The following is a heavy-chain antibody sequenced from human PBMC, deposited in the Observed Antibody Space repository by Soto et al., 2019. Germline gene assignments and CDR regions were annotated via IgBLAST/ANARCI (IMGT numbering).Heavy chain of an antibody. CDR1: GGSISSGDYY. D-gene: IGHD3-3*01. V-gene: IGHV4-30-4*01. Sequence: QVQLQESGPGLVKPSQTLFVTCTVSGGSISSGDYYWSWIRQPPGKGLVWIGYISYSGSTYYNPSLNSRVIISLEMSKNQFSLKWRSVTAADTAVYYCARVTVIFVVVYSTYNWVDPWGQGTLVTVSS. CDR2: ISYSGST. CDR3: ARVTVIFVVVYSTYNWVDP. J-gene: IGHJ5*02.